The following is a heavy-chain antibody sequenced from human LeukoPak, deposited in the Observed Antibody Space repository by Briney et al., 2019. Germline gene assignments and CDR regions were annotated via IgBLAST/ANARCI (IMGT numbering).Heavy chain of an antibody. CDR2: IYTSGST. CDR3: ARDLGSRYCSSTSCLYHFDY. Sequence: SETLSLTCTVSGGSISSYYWSWIRQPAGKGVEWIGRIYTSGSTNYNPSLKSRVTMSVDTSKNQFSPKLSSVAAAATAVYYCARDLGSRYCSSTSCLYHFDYWGQGTLVTVSS. V-gene: IGHV4-4*07. CDR1: GGSISSYY. J-gene: IGHJ4*02. D-gene: IGHD2-2*01.